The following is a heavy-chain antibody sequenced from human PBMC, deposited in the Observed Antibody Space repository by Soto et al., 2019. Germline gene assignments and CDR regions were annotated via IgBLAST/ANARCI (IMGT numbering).Heavy chain of an antibody. CDR3: ARDMGYSGSGQSTNIDYYYSGLDV. CDR2: IYHSGST. CDR1: GGSISSSNW. D-gene: IGHD3-10*01. V-gene: IGHV4-4*02. J-gene: IGHJ6*02. Sequence: SETLSLTCAVSGGSISSSNWWSWVRQPPGKGLEWIGEIYHSGSTNYNPSLKGRFTISRDNSKNTLYLQMNSLRREDTAVYYCARDMGYSGSGQSTNIDYYYSGLDVWGQGTTVTVS.